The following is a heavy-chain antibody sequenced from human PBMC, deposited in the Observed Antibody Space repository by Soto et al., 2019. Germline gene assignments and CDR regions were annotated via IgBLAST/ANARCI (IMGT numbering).Heavy chain of an antibody. CDR2: IFSSDEK. J-gene: IGHJ6*02. V-gene: IGHV2-26*01. Sequence: QVTLKESGPVLVKPTETLTLTCTVSGFSLNHPRMGVSWIRQPPGKALEWLAHIFSSDEKSYSTSLRSRLTISKDTSESQVVLAMTNMDPVDTATYYCARMLYYAMEVWGQGTTVTVSS. CDR3: ARMLYYAMEV. CDR1: GFSLNHPRMG.